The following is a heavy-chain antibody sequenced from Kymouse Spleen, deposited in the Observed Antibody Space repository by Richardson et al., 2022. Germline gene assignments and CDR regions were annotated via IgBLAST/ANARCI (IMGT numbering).Heavy chain of an antibody. J-gene: IGHJ1*01. CDR3: ARDCDILTGYEYFQH. D-gene: IGHD3-9*01. CDR2: ISSSSSTI. Sequence: EVQLVESGGGLVQPGGSLRLSCAASGFTFSSYSMNWVRQAPGKGLEWVSYISSSSSTIYYADSVKGRFTISRDNAKNSLYLQMNSLRDEDTAVYYCARDCDILTGYEYFQHWGQGTLVTVSS. CDR1: GFTFSSYS. V-gene: IGHV3-48*02.